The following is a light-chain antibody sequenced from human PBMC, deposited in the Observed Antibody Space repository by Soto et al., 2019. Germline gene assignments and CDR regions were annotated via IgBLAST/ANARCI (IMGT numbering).Light chain of an antibody. V-gene: IGLV2-14*01. J-gene: IGLJ1*01. CDR2: EVS. CDR3: NSYTTTSTYA. CDR1: STDIGSYNY. Sequence: QAASVSGSPGQSITISCTGTSTDIGSYNYVSWYQQHPGKAPKLMIYEVSNRPSGVSNRFSGSKSGNTASLTISGLQAEDEADYYCNSYTTTSTYAFGTGTKLTVL.